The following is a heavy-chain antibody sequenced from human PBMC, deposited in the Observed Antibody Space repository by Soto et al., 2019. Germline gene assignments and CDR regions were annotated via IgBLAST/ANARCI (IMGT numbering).Heavy chain of an antibody. CDR2: IYHSGST. V-gene: IGHV4-30-2*01. Sequence: PSGTLSLTCAFVGNSIPRGVFSWSWIRQPPGKGLEWIGYIYHSGSTYYNPSLKSRVTISVDRSKNQFSLKLSSVTAADTAVYSCARVPDYWGQGTLVTVS. J-gene: IGHJ4*02. CDR1: GNSIPRGVFS. CDR3: ARVPDY.